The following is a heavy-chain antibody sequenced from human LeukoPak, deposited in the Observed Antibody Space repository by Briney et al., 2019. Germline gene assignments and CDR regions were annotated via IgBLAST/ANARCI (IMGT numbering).Heavy chain of an antibody. CDR1: GYTFTSYY. Sequence: ASVKVSCKASGYTFTSYYMHWVRQAPGQGLEWMGIINPSGGSTSYAQKFQDRVTMTRDTSTSTVYMELSSLRSEDTAVYYCARSRAIVGATSSLPDFDYWGQGTLVTVSS. V-gene: IGHV1-46*01. J-gene: IGHJ4*02. CDR2: INPSGGST. CDR3: ARSRAIVGATSSLPDFDY. D-gene: IGHD1-26*01.